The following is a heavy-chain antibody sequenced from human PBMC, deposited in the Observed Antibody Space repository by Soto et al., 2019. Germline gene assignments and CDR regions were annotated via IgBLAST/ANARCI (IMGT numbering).Heavy chain of an antibody. J-gene: IGHJ4*02. CDR2: INPSGGST. V-gene: IGHV1-46*01. CDR1: GYTFTSYY. Sequence: ASVKVSCKASGYTFTSYYMHWVRQAPGQGLEWMGIINPSGGSTSYAQKFQGRVTMTRDTSTSTVYMELSSLRSEGTAVYYCATSRGVVVAAILYWGQGTLVTVSS. D-gene: IGHD2-15*01. CDR3: ATSRGVVVAAILY.